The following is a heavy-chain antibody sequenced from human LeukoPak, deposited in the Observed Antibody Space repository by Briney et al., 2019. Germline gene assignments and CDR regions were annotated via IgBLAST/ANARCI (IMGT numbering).Heavy chain of an antibody. CDR2: ISYDGSNK. V-gene: IGHV3-30-3*02. CDR1: GFTFSSYA. D-gene: IGHD3-22*01. J-gene: IGHJ3*02. Sequence: GGSLRLSCAASGFTFSSYAMHWVRQAPGKGLEWVAVISYDGSNKYYADSVKGRFTISRDNSKNTLYLQMNYLRAEDTAVYYCAKKSGSYYDSSPVAFDIWGQGTMVTVSS. CDR3: AKKSGSYYDSSPVAFDI.